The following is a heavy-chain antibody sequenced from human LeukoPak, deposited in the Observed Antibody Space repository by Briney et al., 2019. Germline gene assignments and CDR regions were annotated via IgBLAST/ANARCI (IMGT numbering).Heavy chain of an antibody. J-gene: IGHJ5*02. CDR2: ISGSGGST. D-gene: IGHD1-26*01. CDR3: AKDGHSGSYYWFDP. Sequence: PGGSLRLSCAASGFTFSSYAMSWVRQAPGKGLEWVSAISGSGGSTYYADSVKGRSTISRDNSKNMLYLQMNSLRAEDTAVYYCAKDGHSGSYYWFDPWGQGTLVTVSS. V-gene: IGHV3-23*01. CDR1: GFTFSSYA.